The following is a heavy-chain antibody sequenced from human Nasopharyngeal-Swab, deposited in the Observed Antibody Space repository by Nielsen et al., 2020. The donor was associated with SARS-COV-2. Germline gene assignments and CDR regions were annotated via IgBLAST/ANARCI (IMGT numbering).Heavy chain of an antibody. CDR3: AKDQTYCSGGSCLNYFDY. Sequence: GESLKISCAASGFTFSSYAMSWVRQAPGKGLEWVSAISGSGGSTYYADSVKGRFTISRDNSKNTLYLQMNSLGAEDTAVYYCAKDQTYCSGGSCLNYFDYWGQGTLVTVSS. V-gene: IGHV3-23*01. D-gene: IGHD2-15*01. CDR1: GFTFSSYA. CDR2: ISGSGGST. J-gene: IGHJ4*02.